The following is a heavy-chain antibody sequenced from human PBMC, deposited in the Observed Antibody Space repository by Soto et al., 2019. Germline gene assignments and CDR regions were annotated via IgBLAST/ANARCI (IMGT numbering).Heavy chain of an antibody. CDR2: INVYNGNT. V-gene: IGHV1-18*01. Sequence: QVQLVQSGGEVKKPGASVKVSCKASGYTFTNYGISWVRQAPGQGLEWMGWINVYNGNTKYAKKVQGRVTITTDTSTSTAYMELRSLRSDDTAVYYCVRGEGSGSYYNQYNWFDPWGQGTLVTVSS. J-gene: IGHJ5*02. CDR1: GYTFTNYG. CDR3: VRGEGSGSYYNQYNWFDP. D-gene: IGHD3-10*01.